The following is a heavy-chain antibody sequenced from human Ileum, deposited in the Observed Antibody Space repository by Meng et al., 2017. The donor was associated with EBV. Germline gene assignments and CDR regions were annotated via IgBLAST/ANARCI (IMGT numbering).Heavy chain of an antibody. CDR2: IYYSGTT. CDR1: GGSFRSRKYY. Sequence: LPLPESGPGLVKPSETLSLTCSVSGGSFRSRKYYWGWIRQPPGKALEWIASIYYSGTTYYNPSLQSRVSISVDKSKNQVSLNMTSMTAADTAVYYCASRELAPFDYWGQGTLVTVSS. V-gene: IGHV4-39*07. J-gene: IGHJ4*02. CDR3: ASRELAPFDY. D-gene: IGHD1-26*01.